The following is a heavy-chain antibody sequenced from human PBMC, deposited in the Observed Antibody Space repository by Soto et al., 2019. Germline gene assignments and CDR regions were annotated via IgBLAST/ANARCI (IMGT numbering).Heavy chain of an antibody. V-gene: IGHV4-31*03. CDR2: TYYSGTT. D-gene: IGHD5-18*01. Sequence: LSLTCTVSGGSISIEGYYWSWFRQLPGKGLEWIGDTYYSGTTYHNPSLRSRLTISGDASKNQFSLKLSSVTAADTALYYCARGRGYSYGPYYFDYWGKGTLVTVSS. CDR1: GGSISIEGYY. J-gene: IGHJ4*02. CDR3: ARGRGYSYGPYYFDY.